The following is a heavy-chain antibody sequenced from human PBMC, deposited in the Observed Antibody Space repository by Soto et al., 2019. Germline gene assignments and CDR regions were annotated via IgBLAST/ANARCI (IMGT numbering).Heavy chain of an antibody. CDR1: GGSISSYY. D-gene: IGHD1-26*01. CDR2: IYYSGST. J-gene: IGHJ4*02. V-gene: IGHV4-59*01. Sequence: SETLSLTCTVSGGSISSYYWSWIRQPPGKGLEWIGYIYYSGSTNYNPSLKSRVTISVDTSKNQFSLKLSSVTAADTAVYYCARSDIVGATGGYFDYWGQGTLVTVSS. CDR3: ARSDIVGATGGYFDY.